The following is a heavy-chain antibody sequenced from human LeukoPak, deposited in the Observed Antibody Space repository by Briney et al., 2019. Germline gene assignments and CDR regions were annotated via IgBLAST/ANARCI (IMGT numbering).Heavy chain of an antibody. CDR2: IKQDGSEK. CDR3: ARCRDGYKHFDY. V-gene: IGHV3-7*01. Sequence: PGGSLRLSCAASGFTFSSHWMSWVRQAPGKGLEWVANIKQDGSEKYYVDSVKGRFTISRDNAKNSLYLQMNSLRAEDTAVYYCARCRDGYKHFDYWGEGTLVTVSS. D-gene: IGHD5-24*01. CDR1: GFTFSSHW. J-gene: IGHJ4*02.